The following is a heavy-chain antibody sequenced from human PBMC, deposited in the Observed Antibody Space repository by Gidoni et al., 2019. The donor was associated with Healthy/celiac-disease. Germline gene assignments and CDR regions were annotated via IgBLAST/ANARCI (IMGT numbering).Heavy chain of an antibody. CDR3: AILVAATSAYYMDV. J-gene: IGHJ6*03. CDR1: GGSFSGYY. V-gene: IGHV4-34*01. D-gene: IGHD2-15*01. Sequence: QVQLQQWGAGLLKPSETLSRTCAVYGGSFSGYYWSWIRQPPGKGLEGIGEINHSGSTNYNPSLKSRVTISVDTSKNQFSLKLSSVTAADTAVYYCAILVAATSAYYMDVWGKGTTVTVSS. CDR2: INHSGST.